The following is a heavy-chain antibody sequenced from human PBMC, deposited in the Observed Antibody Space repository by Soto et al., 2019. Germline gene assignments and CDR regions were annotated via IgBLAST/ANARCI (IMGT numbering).Heavy chain of an antibody. CDR2: ISAYNGNT. D-gene: IGHD1-7*01. CDR1: GSPFTSYG. CDR3: ARAGPNWNYEDWFDP. J-gene: IGHJ5*02. Sequence: ASEEVSCNASGSPFTSYGISWVRQAPGQGHEWMGWISAYNGNTNYAQKLQGRVTMTTDTSTSTAYMELRSLRSDDTAVYYCARAGPNWNYEDWFDPWGQGTLGTVSS. V-gene: IGHV1-18*04.